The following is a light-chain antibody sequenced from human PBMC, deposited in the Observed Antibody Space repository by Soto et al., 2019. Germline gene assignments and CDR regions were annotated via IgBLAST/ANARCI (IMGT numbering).Light chain of an antibody. V-gene: IGKV3-15*01. CDR2: DAF. CDR1: QSVSSN. Sequence: EIVMTQSPATLSVSPGERATLSCRASQSVSSNLAWYQQKPGQAPRLLIYDAFTRATGIPARFSGSGSGTEFTLTISSLQSEDFAVYYCQQYNNWPPLTFGGGTKVEIQ. J-gene: IGKJ4*01. CDR3: QQYNNWPPLT.